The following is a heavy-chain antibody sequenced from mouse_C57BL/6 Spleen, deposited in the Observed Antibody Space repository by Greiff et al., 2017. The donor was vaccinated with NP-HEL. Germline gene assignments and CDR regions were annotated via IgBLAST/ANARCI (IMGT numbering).Heavy chain of an antibody. D-gene: IGHD1-1*01. CDR3: ARGGPYGSRYYAMDY. V-gene: IGHV1-72*01. CDR2: IYPNSGGT. Sequence: VQLQQPGAELVKPGASVKLSCKASGYTFTSYWMHWVKQRPGRGLEWIGRIYPNSGGTKYNEKFKSKATLTVDKPSSTAYMQLSSLTSEDSAVYYCARGGPYGSRYYAMDYWGQGTSVTVSS. J-gene: IGHJ4*01. CDR1: GYTFTSYW.